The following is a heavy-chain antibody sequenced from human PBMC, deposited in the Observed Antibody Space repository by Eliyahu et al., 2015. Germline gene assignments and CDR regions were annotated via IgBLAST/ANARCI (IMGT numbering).Heavy chain of an antibody. J-gene: IGHJ3*02. CDR2: INHSGST. V-gene: IGHV4-34*01. Sequence: QVQLQQWGAGLLKPSETLSXTCAVYGGSFSGYYWSWIRQPPGKGLEWIGEINHSGSTNYNPSLKSRVTISVDTSKNQFSLKLSSVTAADTAVYYCARGQLWLRWTFDIWGQGTMVTVSS. CDR3: ARGQLWLRWTFDI. CDR1: GGSFSGYY. D-gene: IGHD5-18*01.